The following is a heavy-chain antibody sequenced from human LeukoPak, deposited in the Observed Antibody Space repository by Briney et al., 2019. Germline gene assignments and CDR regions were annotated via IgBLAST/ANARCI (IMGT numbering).Heavy chain of an antibody. CDR3: ARFAYCGTGCWYYFDF. J-gene: IGHJ4*02. CDR1: GYSISSDYY. Sequence: SETLSLTCTVSGYSISSDYYWGWIRQPPGKGLEWIGNIYHSGSTYYNPSLKSRVTISADTSKNQFSLKLSSVTAADTAVYYCARFAYCGTGCWYYFDFWGRGMLVTVSS. V-gene: IGHV4-38-2*02. CDR2: IYHSGST. D-gene: IGHD2-21*02.